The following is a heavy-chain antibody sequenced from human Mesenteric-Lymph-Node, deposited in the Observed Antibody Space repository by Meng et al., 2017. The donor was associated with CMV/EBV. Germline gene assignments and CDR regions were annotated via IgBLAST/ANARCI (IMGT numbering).Heavy chain of an antibody. Sequence: ASVKVSCKASGYTFTSYYMHWVRQAPGQGLEWMGIINPSGGSTSYAQKFQGRVTMTRDTSTSTVYMELSSLRSEDTAVYYCARDLGYCSSTSCYGTPLKYWGQGTLVTVSS. CDR1: GYTFTSYY. V-gene: IGHV1-46*01. CDR2: INPSGGST. CDR3: ARDLGYCSSTSCYGTPLKY. D-gene: IGHD2-2*03. J-gene: IGHJ4*02.